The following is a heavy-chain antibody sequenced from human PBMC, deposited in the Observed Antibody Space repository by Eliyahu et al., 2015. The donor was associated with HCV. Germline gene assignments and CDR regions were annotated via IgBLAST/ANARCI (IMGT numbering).Heavy chain of an antibody. D-gene: IGHD3-10*01. CDR1: GGSFSGYY. CDR3: ARGRVGVVRGVKRGPYYYGMDV. Sequence: QVQLQQWGAGLLKPSETLSLTCAVYGGSFSGYYWSWIRQPPGKGLEWIGEINHSGSTNYNPSLKSRVTISVDTSKNQFSLKLSSVTAADTAVYYCARGRVGVVRGVKRGPYYYGMDVWGQGTTVTVSS. J-gene: IGHJ6*02. CDR2: INHSGST. V-gene: IGHV4-34*01.